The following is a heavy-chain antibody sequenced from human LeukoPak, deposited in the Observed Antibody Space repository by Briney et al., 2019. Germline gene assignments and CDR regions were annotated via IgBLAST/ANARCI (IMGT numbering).Heavy chain of an antibody. CDR3: ARHKLEGYGGNCFDY. D-gene: IGHD4-23*01. V-gene: IGHV4-59*08. J-gene: IGHJ4*02. CDR1: GGSISSYY. Sequence: SETLSLTCTVSGGSISSYYWSWIRQPPGKGLEWIGYIYYSGSTNYNPSLKSRVTISVDTSKNQFSLKLSSVTAADTAVYYCARHKLEGYGGNCFDYWGQGTLVTISS. CDR2: IYYSGST.